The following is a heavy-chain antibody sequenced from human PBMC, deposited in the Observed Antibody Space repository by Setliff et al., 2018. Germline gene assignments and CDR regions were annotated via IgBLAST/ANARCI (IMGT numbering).Heavy chain of an antibody. CDR2: ISAYNGNT. CDR3: ARELRPGPQAKYYYDSSGYSPFDI. Sequence: ASVKVSCKASGYTFTSYGISWVRQAPGQGLEWMGWISAYNGNTNYAQKLQGRVTVTTDTSTSTAYMELRSLRSDDTAVYYCARELRPGPQAKYYYDSSGYSPFDIWGQGTMVTVSS. V-gene: IGHV1-18*01. D-gene: IGHD3-22*01. CDR1: GYTFTSYG. J-gene: IGHJ3*02.